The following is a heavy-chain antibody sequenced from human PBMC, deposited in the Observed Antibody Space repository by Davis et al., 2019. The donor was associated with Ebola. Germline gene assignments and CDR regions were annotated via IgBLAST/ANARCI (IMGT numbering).Heavy chain of an antibody. CDR3: AGAIPVTDTGKANY. V-gene: IGHV3-74*01. CDR2: ISTDGSTS. J-gene: IGHJ4*02. Sequence: PGGSLRLSCAASGFTFSAFRMHWVRQAPGKGLVWVSRISTDGSTSNYADAVKGRFTISRDNAKNTLYLQMNSLRAEDTAVYYCAGAIPVTDTGKANYWGQGTLVTVSS. CDR1: GFTFSAFR. D-gene: IGHD6-19*01.